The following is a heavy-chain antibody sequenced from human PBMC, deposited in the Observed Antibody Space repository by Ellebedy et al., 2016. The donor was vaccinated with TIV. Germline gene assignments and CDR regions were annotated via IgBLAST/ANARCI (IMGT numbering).Heavy chain of an antibody. CDR3: ARGPRFGESSFDY. D-gene: IGHD3-10*01. V-gene: IGHV3-48*02. CDR2: ISLSSSTL. J-gene: IGHJ4*02. CDR1: GFTFSSYS. Sequence: PGGSLRLSCAASGFTFSSYSMNWVRQAPGKGLEWVSHISLSSSTLYYADSVKGRFTISRDNAKNSLSLQMNSLRDEDTAVYYCARGPRFGESSFDYWGQGTLVTVSS.